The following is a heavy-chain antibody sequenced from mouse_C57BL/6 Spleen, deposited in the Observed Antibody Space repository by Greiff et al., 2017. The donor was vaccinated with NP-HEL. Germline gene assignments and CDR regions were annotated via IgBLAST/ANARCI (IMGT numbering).Heavy chain of an antibody. CDR1: GFTFSSYA. Sequence: DVMLVESGGGLVKPGGSLKLSCAASGFTFSSYAMSWVRQTPEKRLEWVATISDGGSYTYYPDNVKGRFTISRDNAKNNLYLQMSHLKSEDTAMYYCARGEGSGFDYWGQGTTLTVSS. D-gene: IGHD3-2*02. J-gene: IGHJ2*01. CDR3: ARGEGSGFDY. V-gene: IGHV5-4*03. CDR2: ISDGGSYT.